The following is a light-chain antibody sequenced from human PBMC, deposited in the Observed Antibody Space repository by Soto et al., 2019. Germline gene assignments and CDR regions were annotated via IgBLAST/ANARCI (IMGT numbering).Light chain of an antibody. Sequence: EIVLTQSPATLSLSPGERATLSCRASQSVSSYLAWYQQKPGQAPRLLIYDASNRATGIPARFSGSGSGIDFTLTISSLEPEDFAVYYCQQGSNWPPGLSFGGGTKVEIK. CDR1: QSVSSY. V-gene: IGKV3-11*01. CDR2: DAS. J-gene: IGKJ4*01. CDR3: QQGSNWPPGLS.